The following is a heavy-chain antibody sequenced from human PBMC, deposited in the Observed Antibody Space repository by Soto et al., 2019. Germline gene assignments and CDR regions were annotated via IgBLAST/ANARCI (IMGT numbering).Heavy chain of an antibody. D-gene: IGHD1-1*01. J-gene: IGHJ4*02. CDR3: ARKASDDLDY. Sequence: GGSLRLSCAASGFTFSFYDVNWVRQAPGKGLEWVSYISSGGGTVYYADSVKGRFTISRDNAKNSLYLQMNSLRAEDTAVYYCARKASDDLDYWGQGTLVAVSS. CDR2: ISSGGGTV. CDR1: GFTFSFYD. V-gene: IGHV3-48*03.